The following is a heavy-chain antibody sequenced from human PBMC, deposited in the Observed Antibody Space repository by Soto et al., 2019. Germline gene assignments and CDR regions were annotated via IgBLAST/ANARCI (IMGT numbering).Heavy chain of an antibody. CDR1: GFTFSSYG. D-gene: IGHD3-10*01. Sequence: QVQLVESGGGVVQPGRSLRLSCAASGFTFSSYGMHWVRQAPGKGLEWVAVIWYDGSNKYYADSVKGRFTISRDNSKNTLYLQMNSLRAEDTAVYYCARDGGVWFGAQTAPNNFDYWGQGTLVTVSS. CDR3: ARDGGVWFGAQTAPNNFDY. J-gene: IGHJ4*02. CDR2: IWYDGSNK. V-gene: IGHV3-33*01.